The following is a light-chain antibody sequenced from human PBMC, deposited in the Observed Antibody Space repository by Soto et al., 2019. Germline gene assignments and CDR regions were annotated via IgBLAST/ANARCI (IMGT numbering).Light chain of an antibody. V-gene: IGLV1-40*01. Sequence: QSVLTQPPAVSGGPGQRVTISCTGSSSNIGAGYDVHWYQQLPGTAPKLLIYANNIRPSGVPGRFSGSKSGTSASLAITGLQAEDEADYYRQSYDSSLSGYVFGTGTKVTVL. J-gene: IGLJ1*01. CDR3: QSYDSSLSGYV. CDR2: ANN. CDR1: SSNIGAGYD.